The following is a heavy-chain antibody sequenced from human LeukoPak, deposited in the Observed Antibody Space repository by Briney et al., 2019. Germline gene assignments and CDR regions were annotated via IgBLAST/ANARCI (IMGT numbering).Heavy chain of an antibody. V-gene: IGHV3-23*01. J-gene: IGHJ4*02. CDR2: ISGSGGGT. Sequence: GGSLRLSCAVSGITLSNYAMSWVRQAPGKGLEWVAGISGSGGGTNYADSVKGRFTISRDNPKNTLYLQMNNLRADDTAVYYCARLVDDSSGCGYWGQGTLVTVSS. CDR1: GITLSNYA. D-gene: IGHD3-22*01. CDR3: ARLVDDSSGCGY.